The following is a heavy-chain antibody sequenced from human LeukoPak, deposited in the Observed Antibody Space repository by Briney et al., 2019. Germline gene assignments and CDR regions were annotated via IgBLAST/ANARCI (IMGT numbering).Heavy chain of an antibody. Sequence: SETLSLTCAVYGGSFGAYYWSWIRQPPGKGLEWIGEINHSGSTNYNPSLKSRVTISVDTSKNQFSLKLSSVTAADTAVYYCARAGQGVAARLDYWGQGTLVTVPS. CDR2: INHSGST. CDR3: ARAGQGVAARLDY. CDR1: GGSFGAYY. V-gene: IGHV4-34*01. J-gene: IGHJ4*02. D-gene: IGHD6-6*01.